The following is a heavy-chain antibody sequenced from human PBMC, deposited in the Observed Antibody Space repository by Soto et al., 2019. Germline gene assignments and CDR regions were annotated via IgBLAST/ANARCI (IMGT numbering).Heavy chain of an antibody. J-gene: IGHJ4*02. D-gene: IGHD2-8*01. CDR3: ARARWSTFDY. CDR1: GDSVSSNNIA. Sequence: SQTLSLTCAVSGDSVSSNNIAWNWLRQSAWRGLEWLGRTYYRSKWYNEYAVSVRSRITINLDTSKNQFSLQLNSVTPEDTAVYYCARARWSTFDYWGQGPQVTVSS. CDR2: TYYRSKWYN. V-gene: IGHV6-1*01.